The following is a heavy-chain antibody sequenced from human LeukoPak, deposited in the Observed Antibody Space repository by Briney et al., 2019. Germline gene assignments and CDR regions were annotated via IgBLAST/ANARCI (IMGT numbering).Heavy chain of an antibody. V-gene: IGHV3-7*01. J-gene: IGHJ5*02. CDR1: EFSFSSYW. D-gene: IGHD3-10*01. CDR2: IKQDGGEQ. Sequence: GGSLKLSCERSEFSFSSYWLSWFGQAPGKGLEWVDKIKQDGGEQYYVESVQGRCTISRDNAKKSMYLTMNRLRVEDTALYYCVREVLYYYGAERLFWFDPWGQGTLVTVSS. CDR3: VREVLYYYGAERLFWFDP.